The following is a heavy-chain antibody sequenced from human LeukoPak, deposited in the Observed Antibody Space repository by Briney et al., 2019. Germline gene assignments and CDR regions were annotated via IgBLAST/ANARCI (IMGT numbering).Heavy chain of an antibody. J-gene: IGHJ6*02. CDR2: INHSGST. V-gene: IGHV4-34*01. CDR1: GGSFSGYY. CDR3: AAPLPQYYYYGMDV. Sequence: SETLSPTCAVYGGSFSGYYWSWIRQPPGKGLEWIGEINHSGSTNYNPSLKSRVTISVDTSKNQFSLKLSSVTAADTAVYYCAAPLPQYYYYGMDVWGQGTTVTVSS.